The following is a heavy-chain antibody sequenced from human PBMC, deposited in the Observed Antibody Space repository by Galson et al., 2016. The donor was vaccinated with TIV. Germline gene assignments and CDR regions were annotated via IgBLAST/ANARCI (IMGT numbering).Heavy chain of an antibody. CDR2: ISYDGSHK. Sequence: SLRLSCAASGFTFSSYDMHWVRQAPGKGLEWVAVISYDGSHKHYAGSVKGRFTISRDNSKTTLDLQMNSLGAEDTAVHYCAKEENSGYYPNDAFDIWGQGTMVTVSS. CDR1: GFTFSSYD. D-gene: IGHD3-22*01. V-gene: IGHV3-30*18. CDR3: AKEENSGYYPNDAFDI. J-gene: IGHJ3*02.